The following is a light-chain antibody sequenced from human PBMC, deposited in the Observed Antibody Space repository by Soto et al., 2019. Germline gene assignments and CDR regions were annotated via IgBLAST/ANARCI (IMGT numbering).Light chain of an antibody. V-gene: IGLV2-14*03. CDR2: DVS. CDR3: NSYTSGTTLV. J-gene: IGLJ1*01. CDR1: SSDVGGYNY. Sequence: QSVRTQPASVSGSPGQSITISCTGTSSDVGGYNYVSWYQQHPGKAPKLMIYDVSNRPSGVSNRFSGSKSGNTASLTISGLQAEDESDYYCNSYTSGTTLVFGTGTKLTVL.